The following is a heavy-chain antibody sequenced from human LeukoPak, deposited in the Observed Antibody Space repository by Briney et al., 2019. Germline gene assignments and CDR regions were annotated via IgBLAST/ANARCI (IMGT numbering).Heavy chain of an antibody. V-gene: IGHV1-2*04. CDR1: GYTFTGYY. Sequence: ASVKVSCKASGYTFTGYYMHWVRQAPGQGLEWMGWINPNSGGTNYAQKFQGWVTMTRDTSISTAYMELSSLRSEDTAVYYCARGGRDYYDSSGYYGYWGQGTLVTVSS. CDR3: ARGGRDYYDSSGYYGY. CDR2: INPNSGGT. J-gene: IGHJ4*02. D-gene: IGHD3-22*01.